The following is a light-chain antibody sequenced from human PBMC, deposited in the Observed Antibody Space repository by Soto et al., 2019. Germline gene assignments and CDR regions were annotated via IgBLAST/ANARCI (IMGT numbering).Light chain of an antibody. CDR3: SSFTRSDSYV. Sequence: QSVLTQPASVSGSPGQSITISCTGTSSDVGAYNYVSWYQQHPGKVPKLMIYDVSDWPSGVSNRFSGSKSGNTASLTISGLQAEDEADYYCSSFTRSDSYVFGTGTKVTVL. V-gene: IGLV2-14*03. CDR2: DVS. CDR1: SSDVGAYNY. J-gene: IGLJ1*01.